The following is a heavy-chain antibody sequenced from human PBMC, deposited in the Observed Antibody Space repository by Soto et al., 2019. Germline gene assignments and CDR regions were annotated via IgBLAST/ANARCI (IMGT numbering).Heavy chain of an antibody. D-gene: IGHD1-26*01. J-gene: IGHJ6*02. CDR1: RFTFSSYW. Sequence: PGGSLRLSCAASRFTFSSYWMSWVRQAPGKGLEWVANIKEDGSEKYYVDSVEGRFTISRDNAKNSLYLQMNSLRAEDTAVYYCASSATKDYYYGMDVWGQGTTVTVSS. CDR3: ASSATKDYYYGMDV. CDR2: IKEDGSEK. V-gene: IGHV3-7*01.